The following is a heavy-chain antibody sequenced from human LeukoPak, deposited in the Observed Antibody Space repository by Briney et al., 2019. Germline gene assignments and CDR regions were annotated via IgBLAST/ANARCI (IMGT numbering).Heavy chain of an antibody. J-gene: IGHJ4*02. CDR1: GFTFSSYA. V-gene: IGHV3-23*01. CDR3: VGTNYDFWSGYYLPRFDY. Sequence: GGSLRLSCAASGFTFSSYAMSWVRQAPGKGLECVSAISGSGGSTYYADSVKGRFTISRDNSKNTLYLQMNSLRAEDTAVYYCVGTNYDFWSGYYLPRFDYWGQGTLVTVSS. D-gene: IGHD3-3*01. CDR2: ISGSGGST.